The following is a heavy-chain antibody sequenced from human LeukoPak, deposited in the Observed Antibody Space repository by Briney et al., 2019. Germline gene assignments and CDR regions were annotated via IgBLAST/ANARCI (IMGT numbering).Heavy chain of an antibody. J-gene: IGHJ4*02. Sequence: GGSLRLSCAASGFTFDDYAMHWVRQVPGKGLEWVSGLSWNSAIIGYADSVKGRFTISRDNAKNSLYLQMNSLRAEDTALYYCVKGRGTGWYYFDYWGQGTLVAVSS. CDR3: VKGRGTGWYYFDY. CDR2: LSWNSAII. D-gene: IGHD6-19*01. CDR1: GFTFDDYA. V-gene: IGHV3-9*01.